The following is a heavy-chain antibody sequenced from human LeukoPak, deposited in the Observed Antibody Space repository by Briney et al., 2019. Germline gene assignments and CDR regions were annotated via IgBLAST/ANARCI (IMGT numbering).Heavy chain of an antibody. CDR2: IYPGDSDT. V-gene: IGHV5-51*01. CDR3: ARQIREYSRSLDP. J-gene: IGHJ5*02. D-gene: IGHD6-6*01. Sequence: GESLKISCKGSGYSFTSYWIGWVRQMPGKGLEWMGIIYPGDSDTRYSPSFQGQVTISADKSISTAYLHWSSLKASDTAMYYCARQIREYSRSLDPWGQGTLGTVSS. CDR1: GYSFTSYW.